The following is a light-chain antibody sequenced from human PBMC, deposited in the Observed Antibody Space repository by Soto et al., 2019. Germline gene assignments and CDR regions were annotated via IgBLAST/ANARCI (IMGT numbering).Light chain of an antibody. V-gene: IGLV2-14*01. Sequence: QSLLTQPAPVSGYPGQPITISCTGTSSHLGFYQFVSPSQKSTHKAPTPTVYEVSNRPSGLSNRFSGSKSGNTASLTISGLQAADDAEYYCSSYTTSRTRVFGTGNKVTV. CDR2: EVS. CDR3: SSYTTSRTRV. J-gene: IGLJ1*01. CDR1: SSHLGFYQF.